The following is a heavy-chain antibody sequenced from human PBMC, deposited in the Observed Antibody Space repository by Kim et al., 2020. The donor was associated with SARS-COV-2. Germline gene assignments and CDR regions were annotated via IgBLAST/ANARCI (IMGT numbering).Heavy chain of an antibody. J-gene: IGHJ6*01. D-gene: IGHD2-2*01. CDR3: ARGGDCSSTSRHFYY. V-gene: IGHV3-21*01. Sequence: GGSLRLSCAASGFDFGTHSMNWVRQAPGKGLEWVSSIGGASNYIYYADSVKGRFTISRDNAKNSLYLQMNSLRAEDTAVYYCARGGDCSSTSRHFYY. CDR1: GFDFGTHS. CDR2: IGGASNYI.